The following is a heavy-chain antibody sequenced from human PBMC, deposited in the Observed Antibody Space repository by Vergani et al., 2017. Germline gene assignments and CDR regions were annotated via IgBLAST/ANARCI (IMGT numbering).Heavy chain of an antibody. D-gene: IGHD3-3*01. CDR3: TTPTKWELRCYFDC. CDR1: GFTFSSAW. J-gene: IGHJ4*02. Sequence: EVQPVESGGGLVKPGGSLRLSCTTSGFTFSSAWMSWVRQAPGKGLEWVARIRPKTDGETTDYAAPVKGRFTISRDDSKNTLYLQMNSLKTEDTAVYYCTTPTKWELRCYFDCGGKGTRVTVSS. CDR2: IRPKTDGETT. V-gene: IGHV3-15*01.